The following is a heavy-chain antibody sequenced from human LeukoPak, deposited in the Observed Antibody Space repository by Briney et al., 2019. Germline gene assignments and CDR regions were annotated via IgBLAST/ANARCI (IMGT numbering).Heavy chain of an antibody. Sequence: PSETLSLTCTVSGGSISSSDYYWGWIRQPPGKGLEWIGTIYYSGSTYYNPSLKSRVTISVDTSKKHFSLKLSSVTAADTAVYYCAGVGGDTAMISVRYWGQGTLVTVSS. D-gene: IGHD5-18*01. V-gene: IGHV4-39*02. CDR3: AGVGGDTAMISVRY. CDR1: GGSISSSDYY. CDR2: IYYSGST. J-gene: IGHJ4*02.